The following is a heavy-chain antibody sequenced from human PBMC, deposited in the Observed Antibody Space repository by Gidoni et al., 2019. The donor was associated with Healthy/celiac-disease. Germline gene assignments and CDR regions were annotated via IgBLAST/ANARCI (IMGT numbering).Heavy chain of an antibody. D-gene: IGHD5-12*01. J-gene: IGHJ4*02. CDR2: IGTAGDT. CDR1: GFTFSSYD. Sequence: EGQLVESGGGVVQPGGALRLYCAACGFTFSSYDMHWVRQATGKGLEWVSAIGTAGDTSYPGSVKGRFTISRENAKNSLYLQMNSLRAGDTAVYYCARTSRDGYNFDYWGQGPLVTVSS. CDR3: ARTSRDGYNFDY. V-gene: IGHV3-13*01.